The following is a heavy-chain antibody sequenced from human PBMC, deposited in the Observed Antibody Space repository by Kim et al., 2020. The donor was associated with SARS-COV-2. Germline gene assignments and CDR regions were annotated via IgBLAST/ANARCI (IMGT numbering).Heavy chain of an antibody. CDR3: ARAGVGATTGYHDAFDI. Sequence: ASVKVSCKASGYTFTSYGISWVRQAPGQGLEWMGWISAYNGNTNYAQKLQGRVTMTTDTSTSTAYMELRSLRSDDTAVYYCARAGVGATTGYHDAFDIWGQGTMVTVSS. CDR1: GYTFTSYG. D-gene: IGHD1-26*01. V-gene: IGHV1-18*01. J-gene: IGHJ3*02. CDR2: ISAYNGNT.